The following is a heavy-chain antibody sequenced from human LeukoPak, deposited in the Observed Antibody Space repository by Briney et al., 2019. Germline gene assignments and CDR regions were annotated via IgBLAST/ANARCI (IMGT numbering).Heavy chain of an antibody. CDR1: GFTFSSYA. V-gene: IGHV3-23*01. CDR3: ANPRGYCSSTSCFPGDY. D-gene: IGHD2-2*01. Sequence: GGSLRLSCAASGFTFSSYAMSWVRQAPGKGLEWVSAISGSGGSTYYADSVKGRFTISRDNSKNTLHLQMNSLRAEDTAVYYCANPRGYCSSTSCFPGDYWGQGTLVTVSS. J-gene: IGHJ4*02. CDR2: ISGSGGST.